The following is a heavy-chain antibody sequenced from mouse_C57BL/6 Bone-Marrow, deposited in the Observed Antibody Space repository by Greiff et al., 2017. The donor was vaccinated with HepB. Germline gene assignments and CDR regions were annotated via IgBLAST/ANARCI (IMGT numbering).Heavy chain of an antibody. J-gene: IGHJ3*01. CDR1: GYTFTSYG. V-gene: IGHV1-81*01. CDR2: IYPRSGNT. CDR3: SREGYSNYGFAY. Sequence: QVQLQQSGAELARPGASVKLSCKASGYTFTSYGISWVKQRTGQGLEWIGEIYPRSGNTYYNEKFKGKATLTADKSSSTAYMELRSLTSEDSAVYFCSREGYSNYGFAYRGQGTLITVSA. D-gene: IGHD2-5*01.